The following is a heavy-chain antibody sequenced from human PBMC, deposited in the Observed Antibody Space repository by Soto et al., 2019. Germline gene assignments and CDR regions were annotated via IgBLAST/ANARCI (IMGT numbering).Heavy chain of an antibody. CDR1: GFTVSSNY. D-gene: IGHD5-18*01. Sequence: GGSLRLSCAASGFTVSSNYMSWVRQAPGKGLEWVSVIYSGGSTYYADSVKGRFTISRDNSKNTLYLQMNSLRAEDTAVYYCARGYTAMANLFDYWGRGTLVTVSS. CDR2: IYSGGST. J-gene: IGHJ4*02. V-gene: IGHV3-53*01. CDR3: ARGYTAMANLFDY.